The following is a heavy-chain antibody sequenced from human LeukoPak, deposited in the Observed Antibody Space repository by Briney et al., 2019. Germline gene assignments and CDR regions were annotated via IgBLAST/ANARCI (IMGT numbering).Heavy chain of an antibody. CDR2: ISSSSSYT. Sequence: GGSLRLSCAASGFTFSDYYMSWIRQAPGKGLEWVSYISSSSSYTNYADSVKGRFIISRDNAKNSLYLQMNSLRAEDTAVYYCSRDLYDSSGPDVWGQGTTVTVSS. D-gene: IGHD3-22*01. CDR3: SRDLYDSSGPDV. CDR1: GFTFSDYY. J-gene: IGHJ6*02. V-gene: IGHV3-11*06.